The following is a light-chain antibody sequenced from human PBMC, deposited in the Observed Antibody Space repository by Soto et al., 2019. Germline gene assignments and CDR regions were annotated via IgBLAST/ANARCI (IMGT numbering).Light chain of an antibody. Sequence: EIVLTQSPGTLSLSPGERATLSCRASQSVSSSYLAWYQQKPGQAPRLLIFDASSRAPGIPDRFSGSGSGTDFTLTISRLDPEDFAVYYCQQRSNWPMYTFGQGTKLEIK. CDR2: DAS. J-gene: IGKJ2*01. CDR1: QSVSSSY. V-gene: IGKV3D-20*02. CDR3: QQRSNWPMYT.